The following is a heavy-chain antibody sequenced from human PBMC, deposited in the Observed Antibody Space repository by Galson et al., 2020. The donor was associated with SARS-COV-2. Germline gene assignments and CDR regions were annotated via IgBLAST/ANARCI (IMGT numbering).Heavy chain of an antibody. J-gene: IGHJ4*02. CDR3: ARDPTIYYYDSSGYYTFDY. Sequence: GESLKISCAASGFTFSSYGMHWVRQAPGKGLEWVAVIWYDGSNKYYADSVKGRFTISRDNSKNTLYLQMNSLRAEDTAVYYCARDPTIYYYDSSGYYTFDYWGQGTLVTVSS. CDR2: IWYDGSNK. D-gene: IGHD3-22*01. CDR1: GFTFSSYG. V-gene: IGHV3-33*01.